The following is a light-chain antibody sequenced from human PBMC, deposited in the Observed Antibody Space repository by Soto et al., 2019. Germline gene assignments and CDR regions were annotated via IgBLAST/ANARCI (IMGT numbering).Light chain of an antibody. CDR2: DAS. V-gene: IGKV3-11*01. J-gene: IGKJ5*01. CDR1: QSVSSY. CDR3: QQRTNWRIT. Sequence: EIVLTQSPDTLSLSPGESATLSCRASQSVSSYLAWYQQKPGQAPRLLIYDASNRATGIPARFSGSGSGTDFTLTISSLEPEDFAVYYCQQRTNWRITFGQGTRLEIK.